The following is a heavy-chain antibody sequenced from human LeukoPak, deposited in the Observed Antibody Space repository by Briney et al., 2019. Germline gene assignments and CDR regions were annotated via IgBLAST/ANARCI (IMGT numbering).Heavy chain of an antibody. D-gene: IGHD2-21*01. CDR2: LSWNSYTI. Sequence: PGGSLRLSCVASGFNFDDYAMHWVRQAPGKGLEWVSGLSWNSYTIDYVDSVKGRFTISKDSSKNTAYLQMNSLKTEDTAMYYCSREGCGATGCYTNDYWGQGTLVTVSS. CDR3: SREGCGATGCYTNDY. J-gene: IGHJ4*02. CDR1: GFNFDDYA. V-gene: IGHV3-9*01.